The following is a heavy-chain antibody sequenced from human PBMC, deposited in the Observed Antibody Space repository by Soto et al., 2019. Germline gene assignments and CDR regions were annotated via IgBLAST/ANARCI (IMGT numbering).Heavy chain of an antibody. J-gene: IGHJ4*02. Sequence: QVQLVQSGAEVKKPGASVKVSCKASGYTFTSYGISWVRQAPGQGLEWMGWISAYNGNTNDSQKLQGRVTITTDTSTRIAYMELRSLTSDDTAVYYCARSLSGYITHFDYWGQGTLVTVSS. CDR1: GYTFTSYG. CDR3: ARSLSGYITHFDY. D-gene: IGHD3-22*01. V-gene: IGHV1-18*01. CDR2: ISAYNGNT.